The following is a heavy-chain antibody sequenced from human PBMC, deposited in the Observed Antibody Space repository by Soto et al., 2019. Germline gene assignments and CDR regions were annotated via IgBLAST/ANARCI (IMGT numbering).Heavy chain of an antibody. D-gene: IGHD6-6*01. CDR3: AHSRHSTSSFDY. CDR1: GFSLSTRDVG. J-gene: IGHJ4*02. CDR2: IYWDDDK. V-gene: IGHV2-5*02. Sequence: SGPTLVNPTQTLTLTCTFSGFSLSTRDVGVGWIRQSPGKALEWLALIYWDDDKRYSPSLKSRLTITKDTSKNQVVVTMTNMDPVDTATYYCAHSRHSTSSFDYWGQGTLVTVSS.